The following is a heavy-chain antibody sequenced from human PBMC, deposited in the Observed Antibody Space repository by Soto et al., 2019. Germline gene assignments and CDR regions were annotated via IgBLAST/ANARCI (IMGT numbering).Heavy chain of an antibody. CDR3: AKEWSPGDYYYYYGMDV. J-gene: IGHJ6*02. CDR1: GFTFSSYG. D-gene: IGHD2-21*02. CDR2: ISYDGSNK. Sequence: QVQLVESGGGVVQPGRSLRLSCAASGFTFSSYGMHWVRQAPGKGLEWVAVISYDGSNKYYADSVKGRFTISRDNSKNTLYLQMNSLRAEDTAVYYCAKEWSPGDYYYYYGMDVWGHGTTVTVSS. V-gene: IGHV3-30*18.